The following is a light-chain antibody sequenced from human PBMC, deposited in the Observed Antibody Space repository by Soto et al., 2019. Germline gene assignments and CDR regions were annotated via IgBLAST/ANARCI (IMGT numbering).Light chain of an antibody. V-gene: IGKV3-15*01. J-gene: IGKJ2*01. CDR2: GAS. CDR3: QQYNNWPPMYT. Sequence: EIVMMQSPATLSVSPGERAALYCRASQSVSSNLAWYQQKPGQAPRLLIYGASTRATGIPARFSGSGSGTEFTLTISSLQSEDFAVYYCQQYNNWPPMYTFGQGTKLEIK. CDR1: QSVSSN.